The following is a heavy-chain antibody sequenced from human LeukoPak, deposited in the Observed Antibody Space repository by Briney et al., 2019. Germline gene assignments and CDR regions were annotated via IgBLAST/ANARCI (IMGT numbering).Heavy chain of an antibody. CDR3: ARGRVYYYGSGSYPPAGMLDY. J-gene: IGHJ4*02. Sequence: SETLSLTCAVYGGSFSGYYWIWIRQPPGKGLEWIGEINHSGSTNYNPSLKSRVTTSVDTSKNQFSLKLSSVTAADTAVYYCARGRVYYYGSGSYPPAGMLDYWGQGTLVTVSS. V-gene: IGHV4-34*01. CDR1: GGSFSGYY. D-gene: IGHD3-10*01. CDR2: INHSGST.